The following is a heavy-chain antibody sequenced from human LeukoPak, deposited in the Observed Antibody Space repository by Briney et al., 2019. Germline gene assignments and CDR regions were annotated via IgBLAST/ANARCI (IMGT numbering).Heavy chain of an antibody. J-gene: IGHJ4*02. D-gene: IGHD3-3*01. CDR1: GGSISSYY. V-gene: IGHV4-59*08. CDR3: ARIAYNYDFWSGYYTAFDY. CDR2: IYYSGST. Sequence: SETLSLTCTVSGGSISSYYWSWIRQPPGKGLEWIGYIYYSGSTNYNPSLKSRVTISVDTSKNQFSLKLSSVTAADTAVYYCARIAYNYDFWSGYYTAFDYWGQGTLVTVSS.